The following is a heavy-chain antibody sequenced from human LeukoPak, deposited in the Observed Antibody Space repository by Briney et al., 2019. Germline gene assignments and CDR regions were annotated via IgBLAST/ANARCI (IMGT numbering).Heavy chain of an antibody. J-gene: IGHJ5*02. V-gene: IGHV4-4*09. CDR2: IYTSGST. CDR3: ARRRIAVAGNWFDP. Sequence: SETLSLTCTVSGGSISSYYWSWIRQPPGKGLEWIGYIYTSGSTNYNPSLKSRVTISVDTSKNQFSLKLSSATAADTAVYYCARRRIAVAGNWFDPWGQGTLVTVSS. D-gene: IGHD6-19*01. CDR1: GGSISSYY.